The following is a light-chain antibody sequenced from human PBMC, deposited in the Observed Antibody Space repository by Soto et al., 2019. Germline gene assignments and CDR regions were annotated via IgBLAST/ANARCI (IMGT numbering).Light chain of an antibody. CDR1: SSDVGGYNH. Sequence: QSALTQPRSVSGSPGQSVTISCTGTSSDVGGYNHVSWYQQYPGKAPKFVIYDVNKRPSGVPDRFSGSKSGNTASLTISGLQAEDEAHYYCCSYTGTYTWVFGGGTQLTVL. J-gene: IGLJ3*02. CDR2: DVN. CDR3: CSYTGTYTWV. V-gene: IGLV2-11*01.